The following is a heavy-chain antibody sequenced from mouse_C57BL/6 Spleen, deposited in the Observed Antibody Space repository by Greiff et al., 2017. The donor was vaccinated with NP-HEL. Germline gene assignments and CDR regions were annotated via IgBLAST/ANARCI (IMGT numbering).Heavy chain of an antibody. J-gene: IGHJ4*01. CDR2: INPTNGGT. V-gene: IGHV1-53*01. Sequence: QVQLQQPGTELVKPGASVKLSCKASGYTFTSYWMHWVKQRPGQGLEWIGNINPTNGGTNYNQKFKSKATLTVDTSSRTAYMQLISLTSEDSAVYYSADDVYALAYWGQGTSVTVSA. CDR3: ADDVYALAY. CDR1: GYTFTSYW.